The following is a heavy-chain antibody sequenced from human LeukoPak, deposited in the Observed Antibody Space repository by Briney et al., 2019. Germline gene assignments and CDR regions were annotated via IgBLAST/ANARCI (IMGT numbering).Heavy chain of an antibody. D-gene: IGHD2-2*01. CDR2: IYSGGST. V-gene: IGHV3-66*02. J-gene: IGHJ4*02. CDR1: GFTVSSNY. CDR3: ARGTVVPAATFDY. Sequence: GGSLRLSYAASGFTVSSNYMSWVRQAPGKGLEWVSVIYSGGSTYYADSVKGRLTISRDNSKNTLYLQMNSLRAEDTAVYYCARGTVVPAATFDYWGQGTLVTVSS.